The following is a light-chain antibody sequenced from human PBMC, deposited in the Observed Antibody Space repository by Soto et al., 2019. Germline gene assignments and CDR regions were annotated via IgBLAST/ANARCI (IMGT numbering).Light chain of an antibody. CDR2: ENN. CDR3: GAWDNSLSAGV. Sequence: QSVLTQPPSVSAAPGQKVTISCSGRTSNIGNNYVSWYQQLPGTAPKLLIYENNKRPSGIPDRFSGSKSGTSATLGIAGLQTGDEADYYCGAWDNSLSAGVFGGGTKVTV. V-gene: IGLV1-51*02. CDR1: TSNIGNNY. J-gene: IGLJ3*02.